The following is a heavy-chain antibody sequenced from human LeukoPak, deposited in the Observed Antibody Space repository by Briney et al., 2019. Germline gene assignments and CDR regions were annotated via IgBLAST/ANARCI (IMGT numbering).Heavy chain of an antibody. D-gene: IGHD2-2*01. V-gene: IGHV3-7*03. Sequence: PGGSLRLSCAVSGFSLSSYWMSWLRQAQGKELEWVANIKQDGSEKYYVDSVKGRFTISRDNAKNSLYLQMNSLRAEDTAVYYCARDIVEIPAAHLFEYWGRGTLVTVSS. CDR1: GFSLSSYW. J-gene: IGHJ4*02. CDR3: ARDIVEIPAAHLFEY. CDR2: IKQDGSEK.